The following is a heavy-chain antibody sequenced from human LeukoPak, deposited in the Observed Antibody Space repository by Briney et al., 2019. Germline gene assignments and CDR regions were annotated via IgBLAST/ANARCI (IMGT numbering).Heavy chain of an antibody. CDR2: INGGDSRT. V-gene: IGHV3-74*01. Sequence: PGGSLRLSCAASGFTFSSYWMHWGRHAPGKGLVWGSRINGGDSRTNYADSVKGRFTISSDNAKNTLYLQMNSLRGEDTAVYYCARGPSSNWGDFDYWGQGTLVIASS. D-gene: IGHD7-27*01. CDR3: ARGPSSNWGDFDY. CDR1: GFTFSSYW. J-gene: IGHJ4*02.